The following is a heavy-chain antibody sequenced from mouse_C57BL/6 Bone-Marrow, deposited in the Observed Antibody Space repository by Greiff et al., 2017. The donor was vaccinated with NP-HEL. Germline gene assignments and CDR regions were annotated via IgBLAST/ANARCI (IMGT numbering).Heavy chain of an antibody. CDR1: GYAFTNYL. V-gene: IGHV1-54*01. CDR3: ARSYYGNYGFAY. Sequence: VQRVESGAELVRPGTSVKVSCKASGYAFTNYLIEWVKQRPGQGLEWIGVINPGSGGTNYNEKFKGKATLTADKSSSTAYMQLSSLTSEDSAVYFCARSYYGNYGFAYWGQGTLVTVSA. CDR2: INPGSGGT. D-gene: IGHD2-10*01. J-gene: IGHJ3*01.